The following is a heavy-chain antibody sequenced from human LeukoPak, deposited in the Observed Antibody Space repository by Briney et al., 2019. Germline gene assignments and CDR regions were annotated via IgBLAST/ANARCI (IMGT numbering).Heavy chain of an antibody. CDR3: VRDFNWGFDY. Sequence: EGSLRLSCAASGFTFSNYGMHWVRQAPGKGLEWVAVISYDGSNKYYADSVQGRFTFSRDNSENTLYLQVNSLRADDTAVYYCVRDFNWGFDYWGQGALLTVSS. V-gene: IGHV3-30*03. CDR2: ISYDGSNK. CDR1: GFTFSNYG. D-gene: IGHD7-27*01. J-gene: IGHJ4*02.